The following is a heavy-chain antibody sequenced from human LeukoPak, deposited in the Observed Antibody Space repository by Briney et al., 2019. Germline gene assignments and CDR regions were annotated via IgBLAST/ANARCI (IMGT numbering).Heavy chain of an antibody. CDR2: IIPIFGTA. J-gene: IGHJ6*03. CDR1: GGTFSSYA. D-gene: IGHD5-12*01. CDR3: ARGGYDSYYYYYYMDV. V-gene: IGHV1-69*13. Sequence: VASVKVSCKASGGTFSSYAISWVRQAPGQGLEWMGGIIPIFGTANYAQKFQGRVTITADESTSTAYMELSSLRSEDTAVYYCARGGYDSYYYYYYMDVWGKGTTVTISS.